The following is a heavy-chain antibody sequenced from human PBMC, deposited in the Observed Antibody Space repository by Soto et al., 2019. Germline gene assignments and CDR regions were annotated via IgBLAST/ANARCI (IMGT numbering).Heavy chain of an antibody. CDR3: AREWTSNGVRKNWFDP. Sequence: SETLSLTCTVSGGSISSGDYYWSWIRQPPGKGLEWIGYIYYSGSTYYNPSLKSRVTISVDTSKNQFSLKLSSVTAADTAVYYCAREWTSNGVRKNWFDPWGQGTLVTVSS. CDR1: GGSISSGDYY. V-gene: IGHV4-30-4*01. J-gene: IGHJ5*02. D-gene: IGHD2-8*01. CDR2: IYYSGST.